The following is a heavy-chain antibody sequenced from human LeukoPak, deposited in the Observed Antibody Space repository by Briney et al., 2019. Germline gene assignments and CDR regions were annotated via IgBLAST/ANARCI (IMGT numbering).Heavy chain of an antibody. D-gene: IGHD1-14*01. CDR1: GYIFSNYY. CDR3: ATALNHCPM. V-gene: IGHV1-2*02. J-gene: IGHJ4*02. CDR2: INPANGGT. Sequence: ASVKVSCKAFGYIFSNYYIHWVRQAPGQGLEWMGWINPANGGTSYPQSFQGRVTLTRDSSISTAYMELNRLTSDDSAVYYCATALNHCPMWGQGTLVAVSS.